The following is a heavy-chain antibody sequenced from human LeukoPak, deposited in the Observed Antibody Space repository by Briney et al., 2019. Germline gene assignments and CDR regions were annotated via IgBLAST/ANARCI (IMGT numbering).Heavy chain of an antibody. Sequence: ASVKVSCKASGYTFTSYYMHWVRQAPGQGLEWMGIINPSGGSTSYAQKFQGRVTMTRDMSTSTAYMELRSLRSDDTAVYYCARDSRDYDFWSGYFGTIDYWGQGTLVTVSS. CDR3: ARDSRDYDFWSGYFGTIDY. D-gene: IGHD3-3*01. J-gene: IGHJ4*02. CDR2: INPSGGST. V-gene: IGHV1-46*01. CDR1: GYTFTSYY.